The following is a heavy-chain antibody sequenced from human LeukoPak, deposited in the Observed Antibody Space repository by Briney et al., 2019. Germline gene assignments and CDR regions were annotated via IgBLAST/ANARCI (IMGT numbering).Heavy chain of an antibody. CDR1: GYTFTSYY. CDR3: ARDFVSLYYDSSGYYEVDY. CDR2: INPIGGST. J-gene: IGHJ4*02. D-gene: IGHD3-22*01. Sequence: ASVKVSCKASGYTFTSYYMHWVRQAPGQGLEWMGIINPIGGSTSYAQKFQGRVTMTRDTSTSTVYMELSSLRSEDTAVYYCARDFVSLYYDSSGYYEVDYWGQGTLVTVSS. V-gene: IGHV1-46*01.